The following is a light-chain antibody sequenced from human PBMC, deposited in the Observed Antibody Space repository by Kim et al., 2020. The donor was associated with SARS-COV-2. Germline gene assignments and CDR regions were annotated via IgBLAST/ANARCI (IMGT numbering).Light chain of an antibody. Sequence: SYELTQPPSVSVAPRETARITCGGDNIASKSVHWYQQKPGQAPVLVIYYDTDWPSGIPERFSGSNSGNTATLTISRVEAGDEAAYYCEVWDTSSDHVIFGGGTQLTVL. CDR1: NIASKS. J-gene: IGLJ2*01. V-gene: IGLV3-21*04. CDR2: YDT. CDR3: EVWDTSSDHVI.